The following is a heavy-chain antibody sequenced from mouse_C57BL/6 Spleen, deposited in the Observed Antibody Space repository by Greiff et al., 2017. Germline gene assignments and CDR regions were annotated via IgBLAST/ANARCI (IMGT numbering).Heavy chain of an antibody. J-gene: IGHJ2*01. Sequence: EVKVVESGGGLVKPGGSLKLSCAASGFTFSSYTMSWVRQTPEKRLEWVATISGGGGNTYYPDSVKGRFTISRDNAKNTLYLQMSSLRSEDTALYYCARHDGYYPFDYWGQGTTLTVSS. CDR1: GFTFSSYT. CDR3: ARHDGYYPFDY. V-gene: IGHV5-9*01. CDR2: ISGGGGNT. D-gene: IGHD2-3*01.